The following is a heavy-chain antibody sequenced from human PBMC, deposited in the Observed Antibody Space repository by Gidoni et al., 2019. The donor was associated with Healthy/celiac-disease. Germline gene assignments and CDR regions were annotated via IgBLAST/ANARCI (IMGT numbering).Heavy chain of an antibody. Sequence: EVQLVESGGGLVKPGGSLRLSCAASGFNFGNAWMSWVRQAPGKGLEWVGRIKSKTDGGTTDYAAPVKGRFTISRDDSKNTLYLQMNSLKTEDTAVYYCTTSGSSWSPLGYWGQGTLVTVSS. J-gene: IGHJ4*02. CDR3: TTSGSSWSPLGY. CDR2: IKSKTDGGTT. D-gene: IGHD6-13*01. V-gene: IGHV3-15*01. CDR1: GFNFGNAW.